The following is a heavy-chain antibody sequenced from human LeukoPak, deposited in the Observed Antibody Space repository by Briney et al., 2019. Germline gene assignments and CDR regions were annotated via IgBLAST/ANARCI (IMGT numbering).Heavy chain of an antibody. Sequence: GASVKVSCKASGYTFTGYYMHWVRQAPGQGLEWMGRINPNSGGTNYAQKFQGRVTMTRDTSISTAYMELSRLRSDDTAVYYCARGLCRGDGSRDYYYYYMDVWGKGTTVTVS. V-gene: IGHV1-2*06. CDR2: INPNSGGT. CDR3: ARGLCRGDGSRDYYYYYMDV. J-gene: IGHJ6*03. D-gene: IGHD2-15*01. CDR1: GYTFTGYY.